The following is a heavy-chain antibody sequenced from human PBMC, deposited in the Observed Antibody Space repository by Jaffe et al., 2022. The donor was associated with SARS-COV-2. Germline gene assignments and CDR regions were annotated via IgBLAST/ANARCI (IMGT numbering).Heavy chain of an antibody. D-gene: IGHD1-7*01. CDR3: AKAGPRQQGPNWNYDLHFDY. CDR1: GFTFSSYA. J-gene: IGHJ4*02. V-gene: IGHV3-23*01. CDR2: ISGSGGST. Sequence: EVQLLESGGGLVQPGGSLRLSCAASGFTFSSYAMSWVRQAPGKGLEWVSAISGSGGSTYYADSVKGRFTISRDNSKNTLYLQMNSLRAEDTAVYYCAKAGPRQQGPNWNYDLHFDYWGQGTLVTVSS.